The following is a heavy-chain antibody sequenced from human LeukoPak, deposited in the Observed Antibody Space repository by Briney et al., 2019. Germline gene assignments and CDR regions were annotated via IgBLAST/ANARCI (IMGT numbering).Heavy chain of an antibody. V-gene: IGHV3-48*03. D-gene: IGHD3-22*01. Sequence: GGSLRVSCAASGFTFSSYEMNWVRQAPGKGLAGVSYISSSGSTIYYADSVKGRFTISRDNAKNSLYLQMNSLRAEDTALYYCAKDYDYDSSGYRLELPFDYWGQGTLVTVCS. CDR2: ISSSGSTI. CDR1: GFTFSSYE. CDR3: AKDYDYDSSGYRLELPFDY. J-gene: IGHJ4*02.